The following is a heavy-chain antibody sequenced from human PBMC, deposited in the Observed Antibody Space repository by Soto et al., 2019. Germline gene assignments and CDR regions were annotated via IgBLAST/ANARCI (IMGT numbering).Heavy chain of an antibody. CDR3: ARAITIFGVVRPNWFDP. CDR1: GYTFTSYD. CDR2: MNPNSGNT. Sequence: ASVKVSCKASGYTFTSYDINWVRQATGQGLEWMGWMNPNSGNTGYAQKFQGRVTLSRNTSLSTAYMELSSLRSEDTAVYYCARAITIFGVVRPNWFDPWGQGTLVTVSS. D-gene: IGHD3-3*01. V-gene: IGHV1-8*01. J-gene: IGHJ5*02.